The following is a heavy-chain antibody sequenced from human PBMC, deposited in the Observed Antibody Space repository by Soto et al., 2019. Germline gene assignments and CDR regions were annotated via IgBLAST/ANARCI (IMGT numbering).Heavy chain of an antibody. J-gene: IGHJ6*03. CDR1: GFTFSSYA. CDR3: ARGGLRAYYMDV. V-gene: IGHV3-23*01. Sequence: GGSLRLSCAASGFTFSSYAMSWVRQAPGKGLEWVSAISSSGGSTYYADSVKGRFTISRDNSKNTLYLQMNGLRAEDTAVYYCARGGLRAYYMDVWGKGTTVTVSS. D-gene: IGHD3-16*01. CDR2: ISSSGGST.